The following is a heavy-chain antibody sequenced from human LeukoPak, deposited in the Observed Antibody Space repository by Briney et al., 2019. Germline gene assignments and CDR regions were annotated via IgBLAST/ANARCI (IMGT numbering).Heavy chain of an antibody. CDR3: AKDKEVVPAFYYYYYGMDV. CDR1: GFTFSSYG. CDR2: ISYDGSNK. Sequence: GRSLRLSCAASGFTFSSYGMHWVRQAPGKGLERVAVISYDGSNKYYADSVKGRFTISRDNSKNTLYLQMNSLRAEDTAVYYCAKDKEVVPAFYYYYYGMDVWGQGTTVTVSS. J-gene: IGHJ6*02. V-gene: IGHV3-30*18. D-gene: IGHD2-2*01.